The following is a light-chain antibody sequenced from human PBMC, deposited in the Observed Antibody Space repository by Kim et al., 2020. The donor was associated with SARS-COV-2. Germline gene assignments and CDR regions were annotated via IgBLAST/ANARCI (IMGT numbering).Light chain of an antibody. V-gene: IGLV3-19*01. Sequence: ARGKPVRITSQGASSRGYYASWYQQKPGQAPPLVVYPKTNRPSGIPDRFSGSSSGNTASLTITGAQAEDEADYYCKSRDTSGDRLVFGGGTQLTVL. CDR2: PKT. J-gene: IGLJ2*01. CDR3: KSRDTSGDRLV. CDR1: SSRGYY.